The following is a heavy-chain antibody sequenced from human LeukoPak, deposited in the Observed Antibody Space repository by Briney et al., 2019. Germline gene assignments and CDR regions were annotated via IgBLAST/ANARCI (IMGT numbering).Heavy chain of an antibody. D-gene: IGHD3-10*01. CDR1: GGSFSAYY. CDR2: VNHRGTT. J-gene: IGHJ5*02. Sequence: SETLSLTCAVYGGSFSAYYWTWIRQPPGKGLEWMGDVNHRGTTNYNPSLKSRVTISVDTSKNQFSLNLSSVPAADTAVYSCAAAGYYYGSGDNWFDPWGQGTLVTVSS. CDR3: AAAGYYYGSGDNWFDP. V-gene: IGHV4-34*01.